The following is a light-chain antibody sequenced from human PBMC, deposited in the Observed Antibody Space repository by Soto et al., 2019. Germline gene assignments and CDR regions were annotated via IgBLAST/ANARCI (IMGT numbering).Light chain of an antibody. CDR2: EVR. CDR3: TSYTPTGALV. Sequence: QSALTQPASVSGSPGQSITVSCTGTNTVVGGYNYVSWYQHRPGKAPRLMIYEVRNRLSGVSNRFSGSKSGNTASLTISGLQSEDEADYYCTSYTPTGALVFGSGTKLTVL. J-gene: IGLJ3*02. V-gene: IGLV2-14*01. CDR1: NTVVGGYNY.